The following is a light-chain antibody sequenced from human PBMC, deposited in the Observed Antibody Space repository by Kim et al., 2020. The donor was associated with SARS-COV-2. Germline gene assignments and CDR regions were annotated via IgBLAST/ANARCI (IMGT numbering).Light chain of an antibody. CDR3: QQRSNWPI. V-gene: IGKV3-11*01. CDR2: DAS. CDR1: QSVSSY. Sequence: SLAPGERATLSCRASQSVSSYLDWYQQKTGQAPRLLIYDASNRATGIPARFSGSGSGTDFTLTISSLEPEDFAVYYCQQRSNWPIFGQGTRLEIK. J-gene: IGKJ5*01.